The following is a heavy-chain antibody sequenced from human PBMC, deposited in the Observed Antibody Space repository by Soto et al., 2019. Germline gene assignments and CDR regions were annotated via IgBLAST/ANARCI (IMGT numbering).Heavy chain of an antibody. D-gene: IGHD3-22*01. V-gene: IGHV1-2*02. Sequence: GASVKVSCKASGYTFSDYYMHWVRQAPGRGLDWMGWINPKSGGTNYAQKFQGRVTMTRDTSTSTAYMELSRLRSDDTAVYYCASFYYDSSDYQNYFDYWGQGTLVTVPQ. CDR2: INPKSGGT. CDR1: GYTFSDYY. CDR3: ASFYYDSSDYQNYFDY. J-gene: IGHJ4*02.